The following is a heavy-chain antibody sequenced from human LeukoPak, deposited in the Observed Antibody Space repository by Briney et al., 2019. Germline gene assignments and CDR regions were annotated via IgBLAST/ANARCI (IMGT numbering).Heavy chain of an antibody. CDR2: ISSSSSYI. CDR3: ARLGSSSWNNWLDP. D-gene: IGHD6-13*01. V-gene: IGHV3-21*01. CDR1: GFTFSSYS. J-gene: IGHJ5*02. Sequence: VGSLRLSSAASGFTFSSYSMKWVRQAPGKGLEWVSSISSSSSYIYYADSVKGRFTISRDNAKNSLYLQMNSLRAEDTAVYYCARLGSSSWNNWLDPWGQGTLVTVSS.